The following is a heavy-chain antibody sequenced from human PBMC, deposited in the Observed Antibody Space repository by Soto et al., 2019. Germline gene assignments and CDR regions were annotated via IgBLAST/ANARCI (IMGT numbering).Heavy chain of an antibody. CDR3: AKGRGSSWSVVFFDY. V-gene: IGHV3-23*01. CDR2: SGSGYSI. CDR1: GFSVGSYG. Sequence: PGGSLRLSCTGSGFSVGSYGMSWVRQAPGKGLECVSSSGSGYSIFYADSVKGRFTISRDNSKNTLFLQMNSLRAEDTAVYYCAKGRGSSWSVVFFDYWGQGALVTVSS. J-gene: IGHJ4*02. D-gene: IGHD6-13*01.